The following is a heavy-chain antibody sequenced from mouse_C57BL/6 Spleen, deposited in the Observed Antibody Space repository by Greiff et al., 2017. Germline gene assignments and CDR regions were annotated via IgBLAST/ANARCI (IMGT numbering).Heavy chain of an antibody. J-gene: IGHJ2*01. CDR1: GYAFTNYL. CDR3: AGSGGLTGSFDY. CDR2: INPGSGGT. V-gene: IGHV1-54*01. Sequence: VQLQQSGAELVRPGTSVKVSCKASGYAFTNYLIEWVKQRPGQGLEWIGVINPGSGGTNYNEKFKGKATLTADKSSSTAYMQLSSLTSEDSAVDFCAGSGGLTGSFDYWGQGTTLTVSS. D-gene: IGHD4-1*01.